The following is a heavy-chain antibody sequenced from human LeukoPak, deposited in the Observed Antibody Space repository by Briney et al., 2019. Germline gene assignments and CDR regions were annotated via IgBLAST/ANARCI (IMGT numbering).Heavy chain of an antibody. D-gene: IGHD3-10*01. CDR3: ARDWTPLIYGSGSYQNYYYYGMDV. V-gene: IGHV1-46*01. CDR1: GYTFTSYY. J-gene: IGHJ6*02. CDR2: INPSGGST. Sequence: ASVKVTCKASGYTFTSYYMHWVRQAPGQGLEWMGIINPSGGSTSYAQKFQGRVPMTRDTSTSTVYMELSSLRSEDTAVYYCARDWTPLIYGSGSYQNYYYYGMDVWGQGTTVTVSS.